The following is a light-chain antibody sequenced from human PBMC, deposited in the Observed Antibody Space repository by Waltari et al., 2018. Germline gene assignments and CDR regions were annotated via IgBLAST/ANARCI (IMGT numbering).Light chain of an antibody. CDR1: SSDVGGYNY. CDR3: CSFTSRSTWV. V-gene: IGLV2-14*01. Sequence: QSALTQPASVSGSPGQSITISCTGTSSDVGGYNYVSWYQQHPGKVPKLFIFDVSNRRSGVSNRFSGSKSGNTASLTISGLQAEDESDYYCCSFTSRSTWVFGGWTKLPVL. J-gene: IGLJ3*02. CDR2: DVS.